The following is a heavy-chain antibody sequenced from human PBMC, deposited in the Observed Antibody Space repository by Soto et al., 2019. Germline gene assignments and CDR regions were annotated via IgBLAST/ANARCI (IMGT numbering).Heavy chain of an antibody. V-gene: IGHV3-21*01. D-gene: IGHD3-9*01. CDR3: ARDSINYDILTGYYYYGMDV. CDR2: ISSSSSYI. Sequence: ESLRLSCAASGFTFSSYSMNWVRQAAGKGLEWVSSISSSSSYIYYADSVKGRFTISRDNAKNSLYLQMNSLRAEDTAVYYCARDSINYDILTGYYYYGMDVWGQGTTVTVSS. J-gene: IGHJ6*02. CDR1: GFTFSSYS.